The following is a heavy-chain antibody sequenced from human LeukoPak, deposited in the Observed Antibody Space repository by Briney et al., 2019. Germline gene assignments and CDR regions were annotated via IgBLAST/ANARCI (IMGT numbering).Heavy chain of an antibody. J-gene: IGHJ4*02. Sequence: ASVKVSCKASGYTFTSYAMHWVRQAPGQRLEWMGWINAGNGNTKYSQKFQGRVTITRDTSASTAYMELSSLRSEDTAVYYCARGGYSGYDYANYFDYWGQGTLVTVSS. V-gene: IGHV1-3*01. D-gene: IGHD5-12*01. CDR3: ARGGYSGYDYANYFDY. CDR2: INAGNGNT. CDR1: GYTFTSYA.